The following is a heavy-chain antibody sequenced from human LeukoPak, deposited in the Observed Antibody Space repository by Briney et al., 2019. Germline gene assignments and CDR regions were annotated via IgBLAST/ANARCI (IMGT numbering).Heavy chain of an antibody. D-gene: IGHD3-3*01. Sequence: GGSLRLSCTASGFMFSIFGMSWVRQAPGNGLEWVSAISASGRSTYYADSVKGRVTISRDNSKNTLFLQMNSLRAEDTALYYCAKIAGGDYDFWSGSWDYWGQGTLVTVSS. CDR1: GFMFSIFG. CDR2: ISASGRST. CDR3: AKIAGGDYDFWSGSWDY. V-gene: IGHV3-23*01. J-gene: IGHJ4*02.